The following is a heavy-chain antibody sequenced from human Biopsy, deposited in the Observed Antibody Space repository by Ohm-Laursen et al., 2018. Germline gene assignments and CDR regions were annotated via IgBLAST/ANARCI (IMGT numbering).Heavy chain of an antibody. V-gene: IGHV4-39*01. Sequence: TLSLTCTVSSGPISYNNYFWGWIRQPPGKGLEWIGSIFYRGSTHYKPTLKSRVNISVDTSKNQFSLKLNSVTAADTAVYYCARDYDTSGYYYVSWGQGTLVTVSS. D-gene: IGHD3-22*01. J-gene: IGHJ5*02. CDR1: SGPISYNNYF. CDR2: IFYRGST. CDR3: ARDYDTSGYYYVS.